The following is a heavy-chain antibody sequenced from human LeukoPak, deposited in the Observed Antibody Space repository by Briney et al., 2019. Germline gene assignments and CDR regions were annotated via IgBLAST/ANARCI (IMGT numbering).Heavy chain of an antibody. CDR2: ISSNGDNT. J-gene: IGHJ4*02. Sequence: QPGGSLRLSCSVSGFTFSTYVMQWVRQAPGKGLEYVSAISSNGDNTYYADSVKGRFTISRDNSKNTLYLQMSSLRADDTAVYYCVRGTGYWGQGTLVTVSS. CDR1: GFTFSTYV. V-gene: IGHV3-64D*06. CDR3: VRGTGY.